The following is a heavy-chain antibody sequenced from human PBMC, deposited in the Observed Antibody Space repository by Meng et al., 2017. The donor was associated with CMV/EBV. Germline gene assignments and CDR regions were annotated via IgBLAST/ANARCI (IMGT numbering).Heavy chain of an antibody. CDR2: ISSSGSTI. CDR3: ARYLSIAAQFPREGMDV. D-gene: IGHD6-13*01. V-gene: IGHV3-11*04. J-gene: IGHJ6*02. CDR1: GFTFSDYY. Sequence: GESLKISCAASGFTFSDYYMSWIRQAPGKGLEWVSYISSSGSTIYYADSVKGRFTISRDNAKNSLYLQMNSLRAEDTAVYYCARYLSIAAQFPREGMDVWGQGTTVTVS.